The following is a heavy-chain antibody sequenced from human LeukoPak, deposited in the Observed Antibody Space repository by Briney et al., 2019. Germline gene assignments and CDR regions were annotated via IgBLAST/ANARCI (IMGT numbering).Heavy chain of an antibody. CDR3: ARDFGYSYGIHSGFDS. V-gene: IGHV1-18*01. D-gene: IGHD5-18*01. Sequence: ASVKVSCKASGYTFTNYGISWVRQAPGQGLGWMGWISAYNGNTHYAQKLQGRVTVTTDTSTSTAYMEVRSLRSDDTAVYYCARDFGYSYGIHSGFDSWGQGTQVTVSS. J-gene: IGHJ4*02. CDR1: GYTFTNYG. CDR2: ISAYNGNT.